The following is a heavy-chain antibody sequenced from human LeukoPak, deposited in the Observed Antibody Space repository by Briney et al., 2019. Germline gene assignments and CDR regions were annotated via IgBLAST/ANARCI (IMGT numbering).Heavy chain of an antibody. CDR2: IRYDGSNK. D-gene: IGHD2-15*01. V-gene: IGHV3-30*02. CDR3: ARGGYCSGGSCDWFDP. J-gene: IGHJ5*02. CDR1: GFTFSSYG. Sequence: AGGSLRLSCAASGFTFSSYGMRWVRQAPGKGLEWVAFIRYDGSNKYYADSVKGRFTISRDNSKNTLYLQMNSLRAEDTAVYYCARGGYCSGGSCDWFDPWGQGTLVTVSS.